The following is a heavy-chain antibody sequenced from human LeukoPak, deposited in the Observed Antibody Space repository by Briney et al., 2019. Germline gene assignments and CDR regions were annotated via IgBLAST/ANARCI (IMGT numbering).Heavy chain of an antibody. CDR2: IRQDGSEK. J-gene: IGHJ4*02. Sequence: GGSLRLSCEASGFIFSSYWMTWVRQAPGKGLERVANIRQDGSEKHYVDSVKGRFTISRDNAKNSLYLQMNILRAEDTAVYYCARDKYCSSKWGQGTLVTVSS. D-gene: IGHD2-2*01. V-gene: IGHV3-7*01. CDR1: GFIFSSYW. CDR3: ARDKYCSSK.